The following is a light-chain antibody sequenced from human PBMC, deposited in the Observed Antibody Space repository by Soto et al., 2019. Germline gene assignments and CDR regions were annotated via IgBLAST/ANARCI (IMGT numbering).Light chain of an antibody. CDR2: KAS. CDR3: QQYNSDRT. CDR1: QSISSW. Sequence: DIQMTQSPSTLSASVGDRVTITCRASQSISSWLAWYQQKPGKAPKLLIYKASSLESGVPSRFSGSGSGTEVTLTISSLQPDDFATYYCQQYNSDRTFGQGTKVEIK. V-gene: IGKV1-5*03. J-gene: IGKJ1*01.